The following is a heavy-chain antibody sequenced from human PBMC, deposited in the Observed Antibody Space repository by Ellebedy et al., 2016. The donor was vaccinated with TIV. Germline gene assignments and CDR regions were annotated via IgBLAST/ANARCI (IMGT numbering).Heavy chain of an antibody. J-gene: IGHJ6*02. D-gene: IGHD3-10*01. CDR2: IRRSPTYI. CDR1: VFTFCGYS. V-gene: IGHV3-21*01. CDR3: ARDTTKVRGAPRDYGIDV. Sequence: GESLKISCAASVFTFCGYSMNWVRQASGKGLAWVSSIRRSPTYIYYADSVKGRFTISRVNAKNSLYLQMNSLRAEDTAVYYCARDTTKVRGAPRDYGIDVWGQGTTVTVSS.